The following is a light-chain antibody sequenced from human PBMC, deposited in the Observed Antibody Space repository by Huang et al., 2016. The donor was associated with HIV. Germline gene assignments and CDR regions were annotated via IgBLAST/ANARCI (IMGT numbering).Light chain of an antibody. J-gene: IGKJ1*01. CDR3: QQYNNWPWT. CDR1: QSVSSN. V-gene: IGKV3-15*01. Sequence: EKVMTQSPATLSVSPGERATLSCRARQSVSSNVAWYQQKPGQAPRLLMYGSSTRATGIPARFSGSGSGTEFTLTISSLQSEDFAVYYCQQYNNWPWTFGQGTKVEIK. CDR2: GSS.